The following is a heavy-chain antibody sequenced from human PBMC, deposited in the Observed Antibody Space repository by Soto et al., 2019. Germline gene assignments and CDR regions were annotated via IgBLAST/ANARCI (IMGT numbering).Heavy chain of an antibody. V-gene: IGHV4-28*01. J-gene: IGHJ4*02. CDR3: ARREIQGPIDY. CDR1: GYSISSSNW. D-gene: IGHD1-26*01. CDR2: IYYSGTT. Sequence: QVQLQESGPGLVKPSDTLSLTCAVSGYSISSSNWWGWIRQPPGKGLEWIGYIYYSGTTYYKPTLMSRVTMSVDTSKNQFSLKLTSVTAVYTAVYYCARREIQGPIDYWGQGTLVTVSS.